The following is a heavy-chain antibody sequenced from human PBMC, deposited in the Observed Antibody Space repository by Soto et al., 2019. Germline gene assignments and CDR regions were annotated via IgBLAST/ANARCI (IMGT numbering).Heavy chain of an antibody. Sequence: QVQLVQSGAEVKKPGASVKVSCKASGYTFTSYAMHWVRQAPGQGLEWMGWINAGNGNTKYSQKFQGRVTITRDTSASTAYMELSSLRSEDTAVYYCARSPRPYYFDYWGQGTLVTVSS. V-gene: IGHV1-3*01. J-gene: IGHJ4*02. CDR1: GYTFTSYA. CDR2: INAGNGNT. CDR3: ARSPRPYYFDY.